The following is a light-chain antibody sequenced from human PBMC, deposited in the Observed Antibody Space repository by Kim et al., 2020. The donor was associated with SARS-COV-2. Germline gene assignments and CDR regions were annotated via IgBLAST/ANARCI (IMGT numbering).Light chain of an antibody. V-gene: IGKV3-15*01. CDR1: QSISTN. CDR3: QQYNNWPPGRT. Sequence: EIVMTQSPVTLSVSPGERATLSCRASQSISTNLAWYQQKPGQAPRLLIYDASTRATGFPARFSGSGSGTEFTLTISSRQSEDFAVYYCQQYNNWPPGRTFGQGTKVDIK. CDR2: DAS. J-gene: IGKJ1*01.